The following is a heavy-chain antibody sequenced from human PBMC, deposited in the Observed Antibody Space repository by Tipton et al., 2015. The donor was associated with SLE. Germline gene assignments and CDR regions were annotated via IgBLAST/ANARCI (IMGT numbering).Heavy chain of an antibody. D-gene: IGHD2-8*01. J-gene: IGHJ5*02. Sequence: TLSLTCTVSGGSISSYYWDWIRQPPGRGPEWICRITNSGNTYYTPSFQSRVTMSVDTSKNHFSLKLSSVTAADTAVYYCARHDTNYGRNWFDPWGQGTLVTVSS. CDR1: GGSISSYY. CDR3: ARHDTNYGRNWFDP. V-gene: IGHV4-39*01. CDR2: ITNSGNT.